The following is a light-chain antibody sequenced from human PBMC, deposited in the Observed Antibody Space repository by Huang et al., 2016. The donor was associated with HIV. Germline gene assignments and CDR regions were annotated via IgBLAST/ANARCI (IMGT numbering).Light chain of an antibody. CDR3: QQLSAYPLS. J-gene: IGKJ3*01. V-gene: IGKV1-9*01. CDR1: PDINTY. Sequence: QLTQSPSSLSASIGDRVTIACRASPDINTYLPWYQQKPGRAPKLLIYDASTLQTVVPSRFRGFGSGTAFSLTITSLQPDDFAVYYCQQLSAYPLSFGPGTTVD. CDR2: DAS.